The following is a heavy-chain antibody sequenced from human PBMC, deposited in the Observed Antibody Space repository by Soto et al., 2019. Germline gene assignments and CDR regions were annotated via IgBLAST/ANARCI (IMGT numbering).Heavy chain of an antibody. Sequence: QVQLQESGPGLVKPSQTLSLTGTVSGGSISSGGYYWSWIRQHPGKGLEWIGYIYYSGSTYYNPSLKSRVTISVDTSKNQFSLKLSSVTAADTAVYYCARVGQLEPTPGYYYYGMDVWGQGTTVTVSS. CDR3: ARVGQLEPTPGYYYYGMDV. CDR2: IYYSGST. J-gene: IGHJ6*02. CDR1: GGSISSGGYY. V-gene: IGHV4-31*03. D-gene: IGHD1-1*01.